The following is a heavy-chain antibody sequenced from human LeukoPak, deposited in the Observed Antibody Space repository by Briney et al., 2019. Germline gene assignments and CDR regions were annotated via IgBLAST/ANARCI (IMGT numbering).Heavy chain of an antibody. CDR2: IYHTGSA. Sequence: SETLSLTCVVSGYSISSGYQWAWIRPPPGKGLEWIGSIYHTGSAHYNPSLQSRVTISVDTSNNQFSPRLNSVTAADTAIYYCARDPRWLTPDCTSTSCYENYFDPWGQGTLVTVSS. V-gene: IGHV4-38-2*02. CDR3: ARDPRWLTPDCTSTSCYENYFDP. D-gene: IGHD2-2*01. CDR1: GYSISSGYQ. J-gene: IGHJ5*02.